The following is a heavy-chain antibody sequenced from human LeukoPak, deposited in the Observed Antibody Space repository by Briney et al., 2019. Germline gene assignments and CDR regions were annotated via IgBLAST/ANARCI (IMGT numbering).Heavy chain of an antibody. CDR2: ISGSGGST. D-gene: IGHD3-10*01. V-gene: IGHV3-23*01. CDR3: AKLMVRGVKDY. J-gene: IGHJ4*02. CDR1: GGSISSGGYY. Sequence: ETLSLTCTVSGGSISSGGYYWSWVRQAPGKGLEWVSAISGSGGSTYYADSVKGRSTISRDNSKNTLYLQMNSLRAEDTAVYYCAKLMVRGVKDYWGQGTLVTVSS.